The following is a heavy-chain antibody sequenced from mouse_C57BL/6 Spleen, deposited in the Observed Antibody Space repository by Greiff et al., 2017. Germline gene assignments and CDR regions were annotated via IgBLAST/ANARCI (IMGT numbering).Heavy chain of an antibody. D-gene: IGHD1-1*01. Sequence: QVQLQQPGAELVKPGASVKMSCKASGYTFTSYWITWVKQRPGQGLEWIGDIYPGSGSTNYNEKFKSKATLTVDTSSSTAYMQLSSLTSEDSAVYYCEGNSYGSSHGSYWGQGTLVTVSA. J-gene: IGHJ3*01. CDR3: EGNSYGSSHGSY. CDR2: IYPGSGST. CDR1: GYTFTSYW. V-gene: IGHV1-55*01.